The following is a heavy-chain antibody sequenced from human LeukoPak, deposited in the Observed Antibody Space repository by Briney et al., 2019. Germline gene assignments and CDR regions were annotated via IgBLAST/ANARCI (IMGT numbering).Heavy chain of an antibody. CDR2: VSYSGST. D-gene: IGHD3-10*01. CDR1: SVSISSSSYY. Sequence: SETLSLTCTVSSVSISSSSYYWGWIRQPPGKGLEWIGTVSYSGSTYYNSSLKSRVTISVDTSKNQFSLKLSSVTAADTAVYYCARDSDWNYYGSGRSYYYMDVWGKGTTVTVSS. V-gene: IGHV4-39*07. J-gene: IGHJ6*03. CDR3: ARDSDWNYYGSGRSYYYMDV.